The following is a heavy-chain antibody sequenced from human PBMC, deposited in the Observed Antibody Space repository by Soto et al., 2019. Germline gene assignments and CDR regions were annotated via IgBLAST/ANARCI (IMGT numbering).Heavy chain of an antibody. CDR2: IFQSGST. V-gene: IGHV4-4*02. CDR3: ARGRVRYSSGWSCFDP. D-gene: IGHD6-19*01. J-gene: IGHJ5*02. Sequence: SETLSLTCGVSGGTIRSPDWWTWVRQPPGKGLEWIGEIFQSGSTNYTPSLESRVTISVDKSKNQFSLTLTSVTAADTAVYFCARGRVRYSSGWSCFDPSGPGILVTGSS. CDR1: GGTIRSPDW.